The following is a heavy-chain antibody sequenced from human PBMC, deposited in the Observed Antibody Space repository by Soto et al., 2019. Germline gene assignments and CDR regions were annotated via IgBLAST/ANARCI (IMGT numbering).Heavy chain of an antibody. Sequence: PGESLKISCKGSGYSFTSYWIGWVRQMPGKGLEWMGIIYPGDSDTRYSPSFQGQVTISADKSISTAYLQWSSLKASDTAMYYCARRQVEVVSPGYYYYHMDVWGKGTTVTVSS. J-gene: IGHJ6*03. CDR2: IYPGDSDT. D-gene: IGHD2-8*02. V-gene: IGHV5-51*01. CDR1: GYSFTSYW. CDR3: ARRQVEVVSPGYYYYHMDV.